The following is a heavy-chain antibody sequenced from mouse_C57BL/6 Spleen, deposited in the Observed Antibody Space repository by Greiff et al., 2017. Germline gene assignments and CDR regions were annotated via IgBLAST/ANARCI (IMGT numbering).Heavy chain of an antibody. Sequence: EVQLQQSGPELVKPGASVKISCKASGYTFTDYYMNWVKQSHGKSLEWIGDINPNNGGTSYNQKFKGKATLTVDKSSSTAYMELRSLTSEDSAVYYCARWNRDYDYDDYAMDYWGQGTSVTVSS. CDR1: GYTFTDYY. J-gene: IGHJ4*01. CDR3: ARWNRDYDYDDYAMDY. D-gene: IGHD2-4*01. CDR2: INPNNGGT. V-gene: IGHV1-26*01.